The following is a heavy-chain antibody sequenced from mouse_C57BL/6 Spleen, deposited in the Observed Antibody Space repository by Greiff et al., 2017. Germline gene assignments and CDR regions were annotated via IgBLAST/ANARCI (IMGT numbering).Heavy chain of an antibody. CDR3: ARELWLRRGYYYAMDY. CDR2: IDPANGNT. V-gene: IGHV14-3*01. J-gene: IGHJ4*01. D-gene: IGHD2-2*01. Sequence: EVMLVESVAELVRPGASVKLSCTASGFNIKNTYMHWVKQRPEQGLEWIGRIDPANGNTKYAPKFQGKATITADTSSNTAYLQLSSLTSEDTAIYYCARELWLRRGYYYAMDYWGQGTSVTVSS. CDR1: GFNIKNTY.